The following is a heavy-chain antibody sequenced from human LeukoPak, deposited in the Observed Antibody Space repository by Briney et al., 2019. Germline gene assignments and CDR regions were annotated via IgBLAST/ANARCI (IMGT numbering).Heavy chain of an antibody. J-gene: IGHJ4*02. D-gene: IGHD1-1*01. Sequence: GGSLRLSCTASGFTFGDHGLNWFRQAPGKGLEWVGFIRSKAYGETADYAASVKGRFTISRDDSKAVAYLQMNSLKTEDTAVYHCTRDRGAYNLYDYWGQGTLVTVSS. CDR1: GFTFGDHG. V-gene: IGHV3-49*03. CDR3: TRDRGAYNLYDY. CDR2: IRSKAYGETA.